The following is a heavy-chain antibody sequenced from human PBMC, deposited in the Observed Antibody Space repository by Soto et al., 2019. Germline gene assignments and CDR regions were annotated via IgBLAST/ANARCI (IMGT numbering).Heavy chain of an antibody. CDR1: GYTFTGYY. V-gene: IGHV1-2*04. CDR3: ARCGREHIVVVTANEIYYGMDV. Sequence: ASVKVSCKASGYTFTGYYMHWVRQAPGQGLEWMGWINPNSGGTNYAQKFQGWVTMTRDTSISTAYMELSRLRSDDTAVYYCARCGREHIVVVTANEIYYGMDVWGQGTTVTVSS. J-gene: IGHJ6*02. D-gene: IGHD2-21*02. CDR2: INPNSGGT.